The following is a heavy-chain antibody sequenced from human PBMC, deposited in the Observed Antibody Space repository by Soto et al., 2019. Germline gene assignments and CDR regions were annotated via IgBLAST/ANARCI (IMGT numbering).Heavy chain of an antibody. CDR2: IYYSGST. D-gene: IGHD5-12*01. CDR1: GGSISSYY. J-gene: IGHJ3*02. Sequence: PSETLSLTCTVSGGSISSYYWSWIRQPPGKGQEWIGYIYYSGSTNYNHSLKSRVTISVDTSKNQFSLKLSSVTAADTSVYYCTSGGYAYDAFDIWGEGTMVTVSS. CDR3: TSGGYAYDAFDI. V-gene: IGHV4-59*08.